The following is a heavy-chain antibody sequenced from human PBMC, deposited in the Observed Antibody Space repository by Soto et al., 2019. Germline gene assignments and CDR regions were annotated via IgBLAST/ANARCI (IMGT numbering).Heavy chain of an antibody. Sequence: EVQLLESGGGLVQPGGSLRLSCAASGFTFSSYTMTWVRQAPGKGLEWVAAIGSSGGNTDYADSVKGRFTISRDNSKNTLYLKMSSLRDEDTAVYYCAKDGGRSYYYYMDVWGKGIKLTGSS. D-gene: IGHD3-10*01. CDR3: AKDGGRSYYYYMDV. CDR1: GFTFSSYT. J-gene: IGHJ6*03. V-gene: IGHV3-23*01. CDR2: IGSSGGNT.